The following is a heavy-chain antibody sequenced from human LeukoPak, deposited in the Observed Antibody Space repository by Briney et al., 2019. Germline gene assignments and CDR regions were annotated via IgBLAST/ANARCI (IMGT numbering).Heavy chain of an antibody. CDR1: GDTFSSYA. Sequence: SVKVSCKASGDTFSSYAISWVRQAPGQGVEWMGGIIPIFGTANYAQKFQGRVTITADESTSTAYMELSSLRSEDTAVYYCASQYGGNGYFDYWGQGTLVTVSS. V-gene: IGHV1-69*13. D-gene: IGHD4-23*01. J-gene: IGHJ4*02. CDR3: ASQYGGNGYFDY. CDR2: IIPIFGTA.